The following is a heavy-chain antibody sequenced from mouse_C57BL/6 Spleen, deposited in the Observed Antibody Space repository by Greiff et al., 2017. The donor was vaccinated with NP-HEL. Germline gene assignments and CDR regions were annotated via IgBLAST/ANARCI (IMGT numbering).Heavy chain of an antibody. Sequence: QVQLQQSGAELVKPGASVKISCKASGYAFSSYWMNWVKQRPGKGLEWIGQIYPGDGDTNYNGKFKGKATLTADKSSSTAYMQLSSLTSEDSAVYFCARAYRDYYYFDYWGQGTTLTVSS. CDR2: IYPGDGDT. CDR3: ARAYRDYYYFDY. CDR1: GYAFSSYW. V-gene: IGHV1-80*01. J-gene: IGHJ2*01. D-gene: IGHD1-1*01.